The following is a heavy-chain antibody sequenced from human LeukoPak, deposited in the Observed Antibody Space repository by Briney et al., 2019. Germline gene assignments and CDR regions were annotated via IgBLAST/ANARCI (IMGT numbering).Heavy chain of an antibody. J-gene: IGHJ5*02. V-gene: IGHV4-38-2*02. CDR3: ARRTGSHLPNWFDP. CDR1: GYSISSSSY. D-gene: IGHD6-19*01. CDR2: INHSGST. Sequence: SETLSLTCTVSGYSISSSSYRGWIRQPPGKGLERIGEINHSGSTNYNPSLKSRVTISVDTSKNQFSLKLSSVTAADTAVYYCARRTGSHLPNWFDPWGQGTLVTVSS.